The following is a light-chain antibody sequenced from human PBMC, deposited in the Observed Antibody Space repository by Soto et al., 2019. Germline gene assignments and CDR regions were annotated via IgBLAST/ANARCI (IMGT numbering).Light chain of an antibody. CDR1: SSNIGDNY. CDR2: DND. CDR3: GTWDSSLSVAV. V-gene: IGLV1-51*01. J-gene: IGLJ7*01. Sequence: QSELTQPPSVSAAAGQTVTISCSGSSSNIGDNYVSWYQQVPGTAPKLLIYDNDQRSSGTPDRFSAYKSGTSATLGITGLQTGDEDDYYCGTWDSSLSVAVFGGGTQLTVL.